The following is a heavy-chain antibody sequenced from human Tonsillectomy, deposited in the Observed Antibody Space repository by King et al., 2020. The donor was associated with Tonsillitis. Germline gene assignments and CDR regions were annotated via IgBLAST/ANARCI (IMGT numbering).Heavy chain of an antibody. J-gene: IGHJ3*02. CDR2: INHSGST. CDR3: ASGDLDI. V-gene: IGHV4-34*01. Sequence: VQLPQWGAGLLKPSETLSRTCAVYGRPFSGYWWSWIRQPPGKGLEWIGEINHSGSTNYNPSLKSRVTISVDTSKNQFSLNLTSVTAADTAVYYCASGDLDIWGQGTMVTVSS. CDR1: GRPFSGYW.